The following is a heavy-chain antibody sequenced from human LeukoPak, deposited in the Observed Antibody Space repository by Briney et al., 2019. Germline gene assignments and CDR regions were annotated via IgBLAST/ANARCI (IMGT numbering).Heavy chain of an antibody. D-gene: IGHD3-3*01. CDR1: GGSISSYY. Sequence: SETLSLTCTVSGGSISSYYWSWIRQPPGKGLEWIGYIYYSGSTNYNPSLKSRVTISVDTSKNQFSLKLSSVTAADTAVYYCASSPYYDFWSGYLPPFDYWGQGTLVTVSS. CDR2: IYYSGST. V-gene: IGHV4-59*01. J-gene: IGHJ4*02. CDR3: ASSPYYDFWSGYLPPFDY.